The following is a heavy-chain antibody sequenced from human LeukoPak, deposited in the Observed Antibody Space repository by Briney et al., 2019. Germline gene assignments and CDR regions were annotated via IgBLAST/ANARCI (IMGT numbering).Heavy chain of an antibody. CDR2: IYYSGST. CDR3: ARGGSWPDY. J-gene: IGHJ4*02. CDR1: GGSISSHY. D-gene: IGHD6-13*01. V-gene: IGHV4-59*11. Sequence: SETLSLTCTVSGGSISSHYWSWIRQPPGKGLEWIGYIYYSGSTNYNPSLKSRVTISVDTSKNQFSLKLGSVTAADTAVYYCARGGSWPDYWGQGTLVTVSS.